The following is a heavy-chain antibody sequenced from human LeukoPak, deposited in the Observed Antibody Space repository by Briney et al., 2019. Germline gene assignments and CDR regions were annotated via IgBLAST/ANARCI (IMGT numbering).Heavy chain of an antibody. Sequence: ESGPTLVNPTQTLTLTCTFSGFSLSTSGVGVGWIRQPPGKALEWLALIYWNDDKRYSPSLKTRLTITKDTSKNQVVLTMTNMDPVDTATYYCAHAQNAYCSSTSCYTFYYYYYMDVWGKGTTVTVSS. CDR2: IYWNDDK. D-gene: IGHD2-2*02. V-gene: IGHV2-5*01. CDR1: GFSLSTSGVG. CDR3: AHAQNAYCSSTSCYTFYYYYYMDV. J-gene: IGHJ6*03.